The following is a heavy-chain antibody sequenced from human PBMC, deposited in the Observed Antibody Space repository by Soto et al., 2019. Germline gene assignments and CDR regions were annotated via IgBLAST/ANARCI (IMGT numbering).Heavy chain of an antibody. CDR1: GGSISSYY. D-gene: IGHD6-13*01. CDR2: IYYSGST. V-gene: IGHV4-59*01. CDR3: ARGAYSSSWEYYFDY. Sequence: NPSETLSLTCTVSGGSISSYYWSWIRQPQGKGLEWIGYIYYSGSTNYNPSLKSRVTISVDTSKNQFSLKLSSVTAADTAVYYCARGAYSSSWEYYFDYWGQGTLVTVSS. J-gene: IGHJ4*02.